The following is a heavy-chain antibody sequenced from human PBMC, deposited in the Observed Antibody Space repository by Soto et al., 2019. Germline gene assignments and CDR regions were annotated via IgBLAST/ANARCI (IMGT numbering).Heavy chain of an antibody. CDR2: ISDDGTRK. CDR1: GFSFSSFG. CDR3: ARDQAWAGAVVVALDY. V-gene: IGHV3-30-3*01. J-gene: IGHJ4*02. Sequence: GGSLRLSCEASGFSFSSFGLQWVRQVPGKGLEWVAVISDDGTRKDYADSVKGRFTISRDNSKDTLYLQMDSLRPEDTAVYYCARDQAWAGAVVVALDYWGQGALVTVSS. D-gene: IGHD2-15*01.